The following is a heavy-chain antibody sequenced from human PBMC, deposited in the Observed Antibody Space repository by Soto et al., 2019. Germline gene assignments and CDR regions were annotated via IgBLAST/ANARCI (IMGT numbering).Heavy chain of an antibody. CDR1: GGSISRSSHY. J-gene: IGHJ4*02. CDR2: TYYSGST. D-gene: IGHD6-19*01. CDR3: ARHGSGWPFDY. Sequence: QLQLQESGPGLVKPSETLSLTCTVSGGSISRSSHYWGWVRQPPGKGLEWIGSTYYSGSTYYNPSLKSRVTVSVDTSTNQFSLKLSSVTAADTAVYYCARHGSGWPFDYWGKGTLFTVSS. V-gene: IGHV4-39*01.